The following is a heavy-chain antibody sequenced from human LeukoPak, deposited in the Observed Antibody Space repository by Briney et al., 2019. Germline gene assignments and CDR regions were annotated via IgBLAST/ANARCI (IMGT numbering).Heavy chain of an antibody. Sequence: GGSLRLSCAASGFTFSSYDMHWVRQATGKGLEWVSAIGTAGDTYYPGSVKGRFTISRDSAKNSLYLQMNSLRAEDTALYYCAIRGSPMVRNYWGQGTLVTVSS. CDR1: GFTFSSYD. CDR2: IGTAGDT. V-gene: IGHV3-13*01. J-gene: IGHJ4*02. CDR3: AIRGSPMVRNY. D-gene: IGHD3-10*01.